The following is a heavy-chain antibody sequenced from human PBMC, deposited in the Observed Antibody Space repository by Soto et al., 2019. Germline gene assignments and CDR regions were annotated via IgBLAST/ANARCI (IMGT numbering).Heavy chain of an antibody. J-gene: IGHJ4*02. CDR1: GVSFSGYY. CDR2: INHSGRT. Sequence: QVQLQQWGAGLLKPSETLSLTCAVYGVSFSGYYWSWIRQPPGKGLEWIVEINHSGRTNYNPSRKSRVTISVDTSKNHLSLKLRSVTAADTAVYYCAPSIPGTIFNRYCDYWGQGTLVAVSS. V-gene: IGHV4-34*01. CDR3: APSIPGTIFNRYCDY. D-gene: IGHD3-3*01.